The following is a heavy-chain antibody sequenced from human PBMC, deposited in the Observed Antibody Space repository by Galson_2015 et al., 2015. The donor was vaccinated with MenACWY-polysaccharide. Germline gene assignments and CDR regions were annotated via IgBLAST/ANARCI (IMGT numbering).Heavy chain of an antibody. CDR1: GFTFSDYY. V-gene: IGHV3-11*01. D-gene: IGHD3-10*01. J-gene: IGHJ5*02. Sequence: SLSLSCAASGFTFSDYYMSWIRQTPGKGLGWVSCNSGSGGSISYADSVKGRFTISRDNAKNSLYLQINSLRAEDTAVYYCARDPRNFGLDPWGQGTLVTVSS. CDR2: NSGSGGSI. CDR3: ARDPRNFGLDP.